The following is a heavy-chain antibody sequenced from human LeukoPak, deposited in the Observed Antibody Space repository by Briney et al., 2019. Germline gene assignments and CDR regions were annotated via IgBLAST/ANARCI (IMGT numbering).Heavy chain of an antibody. V-gene: IGHV4-34*01. D-gene: IGHD6-6*01. CDR3: AREYGSSSVYYYYMDV. Sequence: SETLSLTCAVYGGSFSGYYWSWIRQPPGKGLEWIGEINHSGSTNYNPSLKSRVTISVDTSKNQFSLKLSSVTAADTAVYYCAREYGSSSVYYYYMDVWGKGTTVTVSS. J-gene: IGHJ6*03. CDR2: INHSGST. CDR1: GGSFSGYY.